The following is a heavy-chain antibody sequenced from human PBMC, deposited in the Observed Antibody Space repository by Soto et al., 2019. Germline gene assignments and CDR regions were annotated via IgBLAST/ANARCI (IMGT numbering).Heavy chain of an antibody. Sequence: GPEVKMPGASVKVSCNTSGYHFTAYGLAWLRQAPGQRPEWMGWVSTNNADTNYAQKFQRRVTMTTDKSTTTTYMELRSLRSDDTAVYYCARELNTDSSAYYSFAYWGQGTLVTVSS. CDR2: VSTNNADT. J-gene: IGHJ4*02. D-gene: IGHD3-22*01. V-gene: IGHV1-18*01. CDR3: ARELNTDSSAYYSFAY. CDR1: GYHFTAYG.